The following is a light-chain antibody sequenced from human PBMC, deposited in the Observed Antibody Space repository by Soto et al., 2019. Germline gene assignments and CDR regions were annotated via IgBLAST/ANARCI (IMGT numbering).Light chain of an antibody. V-gene: IGKV3-20*01. Sequence: EIVLTQSPGTLSLSPGERATLSCRASQSVNDKYLAWYQQKRGQAPSLLIYGASSRATGVPDRFSGSGSGTDFTLTISRLEPEDFALYYCQQSPRTFGQGTKVEIK. J-gene: IGKJ1*01. CDR3: QQSPRT. CDR2: GAS. CDR1: QSVNDKY.